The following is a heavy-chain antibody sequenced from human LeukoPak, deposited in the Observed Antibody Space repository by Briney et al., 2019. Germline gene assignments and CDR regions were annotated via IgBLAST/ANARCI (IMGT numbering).Heavy chain of an antibody. CDR3: ARGGVTLIVPIF. D-gene: IGHD3-22*01. CDR1: GFIVSSNY. J-gene: IGHJ4*02. CDR2: IYSGGST. V-gene: IGHV3-53*01. Sequence: GESLRLSCVASGFIVSSNYMSWVRQAPGKGLEWVSVIYSGGSTYYADSVKGRFTISRDNSKNTLYLQMNSLRAEDTAVYYCARGGVTLIVPIFWGQGTLVTVSS.